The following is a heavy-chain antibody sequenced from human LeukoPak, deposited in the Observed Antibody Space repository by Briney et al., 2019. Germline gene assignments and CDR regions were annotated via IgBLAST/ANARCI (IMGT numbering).Heavy chain of an antibody. CDR1: GYTFTSYY. D-gene: IGHD6-19*01. J-gene: IGHJ4*02. Sequence: ASVKVSCKASGYTFTSYYMHWVRQAPGQGLEGMGIINPSGGSTSYAQKFQGRVTMTRDTSTSTVYMELSSLRSEDTAVYYCARDSSGSETNPRHYFDYWGQGTLVTVSS. CDR2: INPSGGST. V-gene: IGHV1-46*01. CDR3: ARDSSGSETNPRHYFDY.